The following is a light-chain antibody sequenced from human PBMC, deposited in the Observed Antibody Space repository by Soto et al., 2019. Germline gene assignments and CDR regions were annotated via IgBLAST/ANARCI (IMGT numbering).Light chain of an antibody. CDR3: QQYSASPRT. J-gene: IGKJ1*01. CDR1: QSMGSN. Sequence: EIVMTQSPATLSVSPGERATLSCRASQSMGSNVAWYQQKPGQAPRLLIYGASTRAAGIPARFSGGGSGTDFTLTISRLEPEDFAVYYCQQYSASPRTFGQGTKVDI. CDR2: GAS. V-gene: IGKV3-15*01.